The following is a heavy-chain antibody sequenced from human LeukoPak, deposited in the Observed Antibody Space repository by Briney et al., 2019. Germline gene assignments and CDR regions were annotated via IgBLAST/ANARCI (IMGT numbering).Heavy chain of an antibody. CDR1: GITFSSYW. Sequence: SGGSLRLSCAASGITFSSYWMHWVRQAPGKGLVWVSGINSDGSSTRYADAVKGRFTISRDNAKNTLYLQKNSLRAEDTAVYYCARRVDTAMDYWGQGTLVTVSS. V-gene: IGHV3-74*01. CDR3: ARRVDTAMDY. CDR2: INSDGSST. D-gene: IGHD5-18*01. J-gene: IGHJ4*02.